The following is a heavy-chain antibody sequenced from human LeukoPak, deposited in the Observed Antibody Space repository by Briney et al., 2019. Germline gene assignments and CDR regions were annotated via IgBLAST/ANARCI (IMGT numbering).Heavy chain of an antibody. Sequence: ASVKVSCKASGYTFTSYAINWVRQAPGQGLEWMGCINTNTGNPTYAQGFTGRFVFSLDTSVSTAYLQISSLKAEDTAVYYCASLEYSSAWYYDYWGQGTLVTVSS. J-gene: IGHJ4*02. V-gene: IGHV7-4-1*02. D-gene: IGHD6-19*01. CDR2: INTNTGNP. CDR3: ASLEYSSAWYYDY. CDR1: GYTFTSYA.